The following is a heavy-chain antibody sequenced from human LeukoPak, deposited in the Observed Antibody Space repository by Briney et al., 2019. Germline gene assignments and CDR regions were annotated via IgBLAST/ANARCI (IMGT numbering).Heavy chain of an antibody. D-gene: IGHD3-10*01. CDR2: FDPEDGET. Sequence: ASVKVSCKVSGYTLTELSMHWVRQAPGKGLEWMGGFDPEDGETIYAQKFQGRVTMTEDTSTDTAYMELSSLRSEDTAVYYCATYYYGSGSYPKYYFDYWGQGTLATVSS. CDR1: GYTLTELS. CDR3: ATYYYGSGSYPKYYFDY. V-gene: IGHV1-24*01. J-gene: IGHJ4*02.